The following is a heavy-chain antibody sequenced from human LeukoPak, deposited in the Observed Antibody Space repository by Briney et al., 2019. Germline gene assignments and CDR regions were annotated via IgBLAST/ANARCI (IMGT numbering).Heavy chain of an antibody. V-gene: IGHV4-31*03. J-gene: IGHJ5*02. Sequence: PSETLSLTCTVSGGSISSGGYYWSWIRQHPGKGLEWIGYIYYSGSTYYNPSLKSRVTISVDTSKNQFSLKLSSVTAADTAVYYCAREVHIVVVTASRIENWFDPWGQGTLVTVSP. CDR2: IYYSGST. D-gene: IGHD2-21*02. CDR1: GGSISSGGYY. CDR3: AREVHIVVVTASRIENWFDP.